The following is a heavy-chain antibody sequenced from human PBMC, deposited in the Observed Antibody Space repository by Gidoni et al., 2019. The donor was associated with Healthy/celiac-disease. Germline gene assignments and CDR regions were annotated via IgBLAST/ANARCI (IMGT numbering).Heavy chain of an antibody. CDR1: GFTFSSYW. CDR2: IKQDGSEK. V-gene: IGHV3-7*01. J-gene: IGHJ6*02. Sequence: EVQLVESGGGLVQPGGSLRLSCAASGFTFSSYWMSWVRQAPGKGLEWVANIKQDGSEKYYVDSVKGRFTISRDNAKNSLYLQMNSLRAEDTAVYYCARIQSPPRGYYYYYGMDVWGQGTTVTVSS. CDR3: ARIQSPPRGYYYYYGMDV.